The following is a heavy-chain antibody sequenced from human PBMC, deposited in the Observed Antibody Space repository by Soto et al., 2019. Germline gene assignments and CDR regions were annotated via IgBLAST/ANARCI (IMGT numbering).Heavy chain of an antibody. J-gene: IGHJ6*02. V-gene: IGHV1-18*01. CDR1: GYTFTSYG. D-gene: IGHD3-10*01. CDR3: ARDPRGVGGLWVGNYYYGMDV. CDR2: ISAYNGNT. Sequence: QVQLVQSGAEVKKPGASVKVSCKASGYTFTSYGISWVRQAPGQGLEWMGWISAYNGNTNYAQKLQGRVTMTTDTSTSTAYMELRSLRSDDTAVYYCARDPRGVGGLWVGNYYYGMDVWGQGTTVTVSS.